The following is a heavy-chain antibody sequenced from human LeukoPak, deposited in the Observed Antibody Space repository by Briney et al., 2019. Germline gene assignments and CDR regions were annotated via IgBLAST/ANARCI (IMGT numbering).Heavy chain of an antibody. V-gene: IGHV3-30-3*01. CDR3: ARGYSNYPSAGGDYYYYYYMDV. J-gene: IGHJ6*03. CDR2: ISYDGSNK. Sequence: GGSLRLSCAASGFTFSSYAMHWVRQAPGKGLEWVAVISYDGSNKYYADSVKGRFTISRDNSKNTLYLQMNSLRADDTAVYYCARGYSNYPSAGGDYYYYYYMDVWGKGTTVTVSS. CDR1: GFTFSSYA. D-gene: IGHD4-11*01.